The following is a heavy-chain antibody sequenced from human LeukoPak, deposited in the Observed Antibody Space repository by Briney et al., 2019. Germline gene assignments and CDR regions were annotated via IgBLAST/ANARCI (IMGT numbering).Heavy chain of an antibody. CDR1: GFNLCHYS. J-gene: IGHJ3*02. CDR2: ISGSGGST. CDR3: AKDPVASPDAFDI. Sequence: GSLRLSCSASGFNLCHYSMRWGRQAPGKGLGWGSAISGSGGSTYYADSVKGRFTISRDNSKNTLYLQMNSLRAEDTAVYYCAKDPVASPDAFDIWGQGTMVTVSS. D-gene: IGHD2-2*01. V-gene: IGHV3-23*01.